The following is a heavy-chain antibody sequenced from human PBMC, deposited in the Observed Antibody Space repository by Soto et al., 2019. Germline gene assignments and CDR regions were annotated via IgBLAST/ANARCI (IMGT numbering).Heavy chain of an antibody. J-gene: IGHJ4*02. CDR3: ARDFGNYDRYHGDY. D-gene: IGHD1-7*01. Sequence: EVPLVESGEGLVQPGGSLRLSCAASGFTLSSYWMHWVRQVPGKGLMWVSRINSDGIRTNYADSVKGRFTISRDNAKNTLYLQMNSLRADYTAVYYCARDFGNYDRYHGDYWGVGTVVTVSS. CDR2: INSDGIRT. V-gene: IGHV3-74*01. CDR1: GFTLSSYW.